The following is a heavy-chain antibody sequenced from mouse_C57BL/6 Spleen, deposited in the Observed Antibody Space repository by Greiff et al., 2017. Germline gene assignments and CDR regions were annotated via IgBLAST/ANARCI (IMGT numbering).Heavy chain of an antibody. CDR1: GYSITSGYY. J-gene: IGHJ4*01. D-gene: IGHD3-2*02. CDR2: IRYDGSN. CDR3: ARGGAAQAAYYYAMAY. V-gene: IGHV3-6*01. Sequence: EVQLQESGPGLVKPSQSLSLTCSVTGYSITSGYYWNWIRQFPGNKLERMGYIRYDGSNNYNPSLKNRIAIARDTSKNQFFLKLNSVTTEDTATYDCARGGAAQAAYYYAMAYWGQGTPVTVSA.